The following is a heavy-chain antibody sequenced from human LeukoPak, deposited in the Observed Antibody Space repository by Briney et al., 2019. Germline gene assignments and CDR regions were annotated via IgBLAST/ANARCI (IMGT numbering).Heavy chain of an antibody. CDR1: GFTFSRYA. CDR2: ISYDGSNK. Sequence: GGSLRLSCAASGFTFSRYAMHWVRQAPGKGLEWVAVISYDGSNKYYADSVKGRFTISRDNSKNTLYLQTNSLRVEDTAVYYCARVRGPQVLLWVGELLVWGQGTLVTVSS. V-gene: IGHV3-30-3*01. J-gene: IGHJ4*02. CDR3: ARVRGPQVLLWVGELLV. D-gene: IGHD3-10*01.